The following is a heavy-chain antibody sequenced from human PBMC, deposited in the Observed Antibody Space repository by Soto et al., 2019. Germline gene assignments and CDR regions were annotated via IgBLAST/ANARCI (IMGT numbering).Heavy chain of an antibody. Sequence: SEALSLTCTVSGGSISSSRYSWGWIRQPPGKGPEWIGTFYYSGSTYYNPSLKSRVTISVDTTKNQFFLKLNSVTAADTAVYYCARLQGYCIDTRCSGHYAPDVWGQGTTVTV. CDR1: GGSISSSRYS. CDR3: ARLQGYCIDTRCSGHYAPDV. D-gene: IGHD2-2*01. CDR2: FYYSGST. J-gene: IGHJ6*02. V-gene: IGHV4-39*01.